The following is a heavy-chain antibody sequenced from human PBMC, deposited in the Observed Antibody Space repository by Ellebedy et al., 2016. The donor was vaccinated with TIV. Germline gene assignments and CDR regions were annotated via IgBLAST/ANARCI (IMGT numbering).Heavy chain of an antibody. CDR3: AGRAYNWNDGSLFDY. D-gene: IGHD1-1*01. Sequence: GGSLRLSCAASGFTFSTFWMNWVRQAPGKGLEWVANIKQDGTEANYVDSVRGRFTISRDNGKNSLSLEISSLRAEDTAVYYCAGRAYNWNDGSLFDYWGQGTLVTVSS. V-gene: IGHV3-7*03. CDR1: GFTFSTFW. CDR2: IKQDGTEA. J-gene: IGHJ4*02.